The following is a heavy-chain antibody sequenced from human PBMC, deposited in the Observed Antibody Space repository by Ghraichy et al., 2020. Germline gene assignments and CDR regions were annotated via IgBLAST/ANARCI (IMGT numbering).Heavy chain of an antibody. CDR3: AKDATALAGKWLTNFDA. Sequence: ETLRLSCEASGFTFINYAMGWVRQASGKGLEWVSSITGIGANTYYADSVRGRFTVSRDNSKTTLFLDMRSLRADDAAVYYCAKDATALAGKWLTNFDAWSQGTLVTVS. V-gene: IGHV3-23*01. CDR1: GFTFINYA. CDR2: ITGIGANT. D-gene: IGHD3-22*01. J-gene: IGHJ4*02.